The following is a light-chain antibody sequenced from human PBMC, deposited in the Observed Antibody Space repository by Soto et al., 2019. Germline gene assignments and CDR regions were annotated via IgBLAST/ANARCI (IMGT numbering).Light chain of an antibody. CDR1: SSNIGAGYD. J-gene: IGLJ3*02. V-gene: IGLV1-40*01. Sequence: QSVLTQPPSVSGAPGQRVTISCTGSSSNIGAGYDVHWYQQLPGTAPKLLIYGNSNRPSGVPDRFSGSKSGTSASLSITGLQAEDEADYYCQSYDSSLSGNCVFGVGTKLTVL. CDR2: GNS. CDR3: QSYDSSLSGNCV.